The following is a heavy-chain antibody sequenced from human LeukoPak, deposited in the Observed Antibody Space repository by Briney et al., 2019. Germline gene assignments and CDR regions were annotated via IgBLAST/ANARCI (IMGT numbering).Heavy chain of an antibody. CDR1: GGSISSSSYY. J-gene: IGHJ2*01. CDR2: IYYSGST. D-gene: IGHD3-3*01. CDR3: ARRPYDFWSGYIYWYFDL. Sequence: SETLSLTCTVSGGSISSSSYYWGWIRQPPGKGLEWIGSIYYSGSTYYNPSLKSRVTISVDTSKNQFSLKLSSVTAADTAVYYCARRPYDFWSGYIYWYFDLWGRGTLVTVSS. V-gene: IGHV4-39*01.